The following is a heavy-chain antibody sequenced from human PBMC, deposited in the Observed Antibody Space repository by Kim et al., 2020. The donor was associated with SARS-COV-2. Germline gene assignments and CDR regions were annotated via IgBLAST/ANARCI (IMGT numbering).Heavy chain of an antibody. Sequence: GGSLRLSCAASGFTFSSYGMHWVRQAPGKGLEWEAVISYDGSNKYYADSVKGRFTISRDNSKNTLYLQMNSLRAEDTAVYYCAKGKDYFDYWGQGTLVTVSS. CDR1: GFTFSSYG. CDR2: ISYDGSNK. V-gene: IGHV3-30*18. CDR3: AKGKDYFDY. J-gene: IGHJ4*02.